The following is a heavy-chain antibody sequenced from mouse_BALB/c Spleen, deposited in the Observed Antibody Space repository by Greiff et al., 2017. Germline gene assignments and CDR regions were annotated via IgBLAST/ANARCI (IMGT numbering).Heavy chain of an antibody. V-gene: IGHV5-6-2*01. Sequence: EVQLVESGGGLVKLGGSLKLSCAASGFTFSSYYMSWVRQTPEKRLELVAAINSNGGSTYYPDTVKGRFTISRDNAKNTLYLQMSSLKSEDTALYYCARQGAYYRYDEGSYWYFDVWGAGTTVTVSS. CDR3: ARQGAYYRYDEGSYWYFDV. CDR2: INSNGGST. J-gene: IGHJ1*01. CDR1: GFTFSSYY. D-gene: IGHD2-14*01.